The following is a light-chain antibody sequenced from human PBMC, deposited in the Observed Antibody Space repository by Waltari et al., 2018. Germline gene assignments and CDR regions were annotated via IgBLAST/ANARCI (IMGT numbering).Light chain of an antibody. J-gene: IGLJ2*01. V-gene: IGLV4-69*01. CDR1: SGHGSYA. CDR2: VDIDGSH. Sequence: QLELTQSPSASASLGASVKLTCTLSSGHGSYAIAWPPQQPGRGPRYLMNVDIDGSHTKGDGIPDRFSGSSSGAGRSLTISSLQSEDEADYYCQTWGTGIVVFGGGTKLTVL. CDR3: QTWGTGIVV.